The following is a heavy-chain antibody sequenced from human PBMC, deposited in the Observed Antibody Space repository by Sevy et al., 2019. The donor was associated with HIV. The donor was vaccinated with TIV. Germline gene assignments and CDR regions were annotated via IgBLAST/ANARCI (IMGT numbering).Heavy chain of an antibody. D-gene: IGHD4-17*01. CDR2: IWFDGSNT. CDR1: GFTFSSYG. J-gene: IGHJ4*02. Sequence: GGSLRLSCAASGFTFSSYGMHWVRQAPGKGLEWVVLIWFDGSNTYYADSMKGRFTISRDIAKNTLHLQMNSLRGEDTAVYYCARDLEFYDNGDYGPAFMPDYWGQGTLVTVSS. V-gene: IGHV3-33*01. CDR3: ARDLEFYDNGDYGPAFMPDY.